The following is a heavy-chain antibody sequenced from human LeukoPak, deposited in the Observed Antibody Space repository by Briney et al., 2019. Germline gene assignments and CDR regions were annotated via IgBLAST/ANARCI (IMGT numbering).Heavy chain of an antibody. CDR3: ARGSGQDAFDI. J-gene: IGHJ3*02. CDR2: IYYSGST. Sequence: SETLSLTCTVSGGSISSGSYYWGWIRQPPGKGLEWIGSIYYSGSTYYNPSLKSRVTISVDTSKNQFSLKLSSVTAADTAVYYCARGSGQDAFDIWGQGTMVTVSS. CDR1: GGSISSGSYY. V-gene: IGHV4-39*01.